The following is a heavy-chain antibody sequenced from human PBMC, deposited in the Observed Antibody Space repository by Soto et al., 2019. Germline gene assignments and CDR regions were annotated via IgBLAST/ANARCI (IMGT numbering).Heavy chain of an antibody. J-gene: IGHJ3*02. D-gene: IGHD6-6*01. V-gene: IGHV3-21*01. CDR3: ARDHYSSSSVDAFDI. Sequence: GGSLRLSCAASGFTFSGYSMNWVRQAPGKGLEWVSSISSSSSYIYYADSVKGRFTISRDNAKNSLYLQMNSLRAEDTAVYYCARDHYSSSSVDAFDIWGQGAIVTVSS. CDR1: GFTFSGYS. CDR2: ISSSSSYI.